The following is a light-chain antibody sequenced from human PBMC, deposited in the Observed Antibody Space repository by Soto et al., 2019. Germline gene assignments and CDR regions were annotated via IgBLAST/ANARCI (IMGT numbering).Light chain of an antibody. Sequence: EIVMTQSPATLSVSPGERATLSCRARQSVSSNLAWYQQKPGQAPRLLIYGASTRATGIPARFSGSACRRGSPLTISSLQSEDFAVYCCQHDNNWPPSTSGQGT. CDR3: QHDNNWPPST. V-gene: IGKV3-15*01. CDR1: QSVSSN. J-gene: IGKJ1*01. CDR2: GAS.